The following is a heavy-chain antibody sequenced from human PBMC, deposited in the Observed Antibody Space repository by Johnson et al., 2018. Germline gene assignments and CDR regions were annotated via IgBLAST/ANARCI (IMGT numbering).Heavy chain of an antibody. Sequence: VQLVQSGGGLVQPGGSLRLSCAASGFTVSSNYMSWVRQAPGKGLEWVSGISGSGGGTYYADSVKGRLTISRDNSKHTLYLQMHSLRAEDTALYYCAKDSPPELSCWYGAFDIGGQGTMVTVSS. CDR1: GFTVSSNY. CDR2: ISGSGGGT. D-gene: IGHD6-19*01. CDR3: AKDSPPELSCWYGAFDI. J-gene: IGHJ3*02. V-gene: IGHV3-23*04.